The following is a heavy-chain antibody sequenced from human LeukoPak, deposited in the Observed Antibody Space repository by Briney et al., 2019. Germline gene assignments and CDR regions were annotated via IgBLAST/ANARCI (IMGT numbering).Heavy chain of an antibody. Sequence: GASVKVSCEASGGTFSSYAISWVRQAPGRGLEWMGGIIPIFGTANYAQKFQGRVTITTDESTSTAYMELSSLRSEDTAVYYCAVEPKTRTTSHNWFDPWGQGTLVTVSS. CDR1: GGTFSSYA. CDR3: AVEPKTRTTSHNWFDP. D-gene: IGHD1-7*01. V-gene: IGHV1-69*05. J-gene: IGHJ5*02. CDR2: IIPIFGTA.